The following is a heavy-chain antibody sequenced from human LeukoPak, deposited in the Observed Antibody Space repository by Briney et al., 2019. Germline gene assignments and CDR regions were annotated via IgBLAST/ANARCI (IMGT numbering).Heavy chain of an antibody. CDR1: GGSISRYY. D-gene: IGHD3-10*01. V-gene: IGHV4-59*01. CDR2: IYYSGST. J-gene: IGHJ4*02. CDR3: ARRYGSGSSGTFDY. Sequence: PSETLSLTCTVSGGSISRYYWSWIRQPPGKGLEWIAYIYYSGSTNYNPSLKSRVTISVDTSKNQFSLKLSSVTAADTAVYYCARRYGSGSSGTFDYWGQGTLVTVSS.